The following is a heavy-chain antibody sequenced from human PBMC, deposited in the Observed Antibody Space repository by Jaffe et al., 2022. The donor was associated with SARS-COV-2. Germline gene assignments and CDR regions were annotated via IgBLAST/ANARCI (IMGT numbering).Heavy chain of an antibody. J-gene: IGHJ1*01. CDR3: AHRRGLRRLQYFQH. V-gene: IGHV2-5*02. CDR1: GFSLSTSGVG. D-gene: IGHD4-17*01. Sequence: QITLKESGPTLVKPTQTLTLTCTFSGFSLSTSGVGVGWIRQPPGKALEWLALIYWDDDKRYSPSLKSRLTITKDTSKNQVVLTMTNMDPVDTATYYCAHRRGLRRLQYFQHWGQGTLVTVSS. CDR2: IYWDDDK.